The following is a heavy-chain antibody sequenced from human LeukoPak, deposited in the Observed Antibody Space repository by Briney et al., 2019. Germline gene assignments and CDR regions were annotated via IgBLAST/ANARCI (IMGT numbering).Heavy chain of an antibody. CDR2: IYHSGST. J-gene: IGHJ3*02. CDR1: GYSISSGYY. V-gene: IGHV4-38-2*02. Sequence: SETLSLTCTVSGYSISSGYYWGWIRQPPGKGLEWIGSIYHSGSTYYNPSLKSRVTISVDTSKNQFSLKLSSVTAADTAVYYCARRRAYGSGSYYRGVDAFDIWGQGTMVTVSS. D-gene: IGHD3-10*01. CDR3: ARRRAYGSGSYYRGVDAFDI.